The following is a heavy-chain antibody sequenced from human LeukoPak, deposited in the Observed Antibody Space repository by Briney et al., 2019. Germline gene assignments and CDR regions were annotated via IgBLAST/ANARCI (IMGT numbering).Heavy chain of an antibody. Sequence: GGSLRLSCAASGFTFSSYGMHWVRQAPGKGLEWVAVISYDGSNKYYADSVKGRFTISRDNAKNSLYLQMNSLRAEDTAVYYCARDSRRYSSGWYGWFDPWGQGTLVTVSS. V-gene: IGHV3-30*03. CDR3: ARDSRRYSSGWYGWFDP. J-gene: IGHJ5*02. CDR1: GFTFSSYG. CDR2: ISYDGSNK. D-gene: IGHD6-19*01.